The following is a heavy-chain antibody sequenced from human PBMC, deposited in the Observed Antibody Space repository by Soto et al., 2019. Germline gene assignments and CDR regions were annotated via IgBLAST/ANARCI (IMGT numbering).Heavy chain of an antibody. Sequence: SGPTLVNPTQTLTLTCTFSGFSLRTTGMRVSWIRQPPGKALEWLARTDWDDDKFYRTSLKTRLTISKDTSKNQVVLRMTNMDPVDTATYYCVLIQRSSGWNNWFDPWGPGTLVTVYS. D-gene: IGHD6-19*01. J-gene: IGHJ5*02. CDR1: GFSLRTTGMR. CDR3: VLIQRSSGWNNWFDP. CDR2: TDWDDDK. V-gene: IGHV2-70*04.